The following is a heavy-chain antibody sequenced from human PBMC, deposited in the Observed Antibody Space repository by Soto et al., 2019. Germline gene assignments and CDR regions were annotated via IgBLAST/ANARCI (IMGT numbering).Heavy chain of an antibody. V-gene: IGHV1-69*04. D-gene: IGHD1-1*01. CDR3: ARDQDFGTKHYYMDV. CDR2: IIPILGIA. CDR1: GGTFSSYT. J-gene: IGHJ6*03. Sequence: ASVKVSCKASGGTFSSYTISWVRQAPGQGLEWMGRIIPILGIANYAQKFQGRVTITADKSTSTAYMELSSLRSEDTAVYYCARDQDFGTKHYYMDVWGKGTTVTVSS.